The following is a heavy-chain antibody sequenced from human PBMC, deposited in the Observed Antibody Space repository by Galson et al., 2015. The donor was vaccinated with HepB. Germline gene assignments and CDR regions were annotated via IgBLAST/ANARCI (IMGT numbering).Heavy chain of an antibody. CDR3: ARATPKWFQDDY. Sequence: VKVSCKASGYTFTSYGISWVRQAPGQGLEWMGWISAYNGNTNYAQKLQGRVTMTTDTSTSTAYMELSRLRSDDTAVYYCARATPKWFQDDYWGQGTLVTVSS. CDR2: ISAYNGNT. D-gene: IGHD3-22*01. V-gene: IGHV1-18*01. CDR1: GYTFTSYG. J-gene: IGHJ4*02.